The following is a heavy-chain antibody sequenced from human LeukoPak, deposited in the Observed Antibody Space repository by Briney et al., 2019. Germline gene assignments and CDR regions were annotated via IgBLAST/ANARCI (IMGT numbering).Heavy chain of an antibody. J-gene: IGHJ5*02. D-gene: IGHD2-21*01. CDR3: ARGNSVIYNWFDP. CDR1: GGSISSYY. CDR2: IYYSGST. V-gene: IGHV4-59*01. Sequence: SETLSLTCTVSGGSISSYYWSWIRQPPGKGLEWIGYIYYSGSTNYNPSLKSRVTISVDTSKNQFSPKLSSETAADTAVYYCARGNSVIYNWFDPWGQGTLVTVSS.